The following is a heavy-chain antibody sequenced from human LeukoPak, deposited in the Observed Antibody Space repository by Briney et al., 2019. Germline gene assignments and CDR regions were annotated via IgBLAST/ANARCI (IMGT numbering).Heavy chain of an antibody. CDR2: IYTSGST. Sequence: SETLSLTCTVSGGSISSGSYYWSWIRQPAGKGLEWIGRIYTSGSTNYNPSLKSRVTISVDTSKNQFSLKLSSVTAADAAVYYCARERNWFDPWGQGTLVTVSS. CDR1: GGSISSGSYY. J-gene: IGHJ5*02. CDR3: ARERNWFDP. V-gene: IGHV4-61*02.